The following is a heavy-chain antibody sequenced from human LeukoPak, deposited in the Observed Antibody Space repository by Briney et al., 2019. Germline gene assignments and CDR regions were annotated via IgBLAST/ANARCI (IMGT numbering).Heavy chain of an antibody. D-gene: IGHD3-3*01. J-gene: IGHJ3*02. V-gene: IGHV1-2*02. CDR2: INPSSGGT. Sequence: EASVKVSCKASGYTFTGYYMHWVRQAPGQGLEWMGWINPSSGGTNYAQKFQGRVTMTRDTSISTAYMELSRLRSDDMAVYYCARLTYYDFWSGYNYAFDIWGQGTMVTVSS. CDR3: ARLTYYDFWSGYNYAFDI. CDR1: GYTFTGYY.